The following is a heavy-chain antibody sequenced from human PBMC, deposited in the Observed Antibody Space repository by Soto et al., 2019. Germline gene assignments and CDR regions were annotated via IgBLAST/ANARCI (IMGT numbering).Heavy chain of an antibody. Sequence: GGSLRLSCAASGFSFGSYSMNWVRQAPGKGLEWVSYISSSSSTIYYADSVEGRFTISRDNAKNSLDLQMNSLRAEDTAVYYCAKDGGYSYGPYDXWGQGTLVTVSS. CDR1: GFSFGSYS. J-gene: IGHJ4*02. D-gene: IGHD5-18*01. CDR2: ISSSSSTI. CDR3: AKDGGYSYGPYDX. V-gene: IGHV3-48*01.